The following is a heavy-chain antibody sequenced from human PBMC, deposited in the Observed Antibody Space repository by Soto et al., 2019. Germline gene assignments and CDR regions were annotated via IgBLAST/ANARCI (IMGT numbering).Heavy chain of an antibody. V-gene: IGHV4-39*01. Sequence: PXASLSLTFTVCGGSISSSSYYWGWIRQPPGKGLDWIGSIYYSGSTYYNPSLKTRVTISVDTSKIQLYLRLTSVTAADTAIYYCARGKVTGSSYATDFDQWGQGTLVTVSS. CDR2: IYYSGST. CDR1: GGSISSSSYY. J-gene: IGHJ4*02. CDR3: ARGKVTGSSYATDFDQ. D-gene: IGHD2-8*01.